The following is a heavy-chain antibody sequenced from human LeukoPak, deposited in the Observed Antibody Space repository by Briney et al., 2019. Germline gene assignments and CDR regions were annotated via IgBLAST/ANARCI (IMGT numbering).Heavy chain of an antibody. V-gene: IGHV4-34*01. J-gene: IGHJ6*02. CDR3: ARGPPQGHYYYYGMDV. CDR1: GGSFSGYY. Sequence: SETLSLTCAVYGGSFSGYYWSWIRQPPGKGLEWIGEINHSGSTNYNPSLKSRVTISVDTSKNQFSLKLSSVTAADTAVYYCARGPPQGHYYYYGMDVWGQGTTVTVSS. CDR2: INHSGST.